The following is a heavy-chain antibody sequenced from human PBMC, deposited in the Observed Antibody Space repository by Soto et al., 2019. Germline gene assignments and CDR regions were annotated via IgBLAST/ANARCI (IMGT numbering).Heavy chain of an antibody. CDR2: INPNTGGT. CDR3: AKELRFGELSSPDY. J-gene: IGHJ4*02. D-gene: IGHD3-16*02. CDR1: GYTFTGYY. V-gene: IGHV1-2*02. Sequence: ASVKVSCKASGYTFTGYYMHWVRQAPGQGLEWMGWINPNTGGTNYAQKFQGRVTMTRDTSISTAYMELSRLRVEDTAIYYCAKELRFGELSSPDYWGQGTLVTVSS.